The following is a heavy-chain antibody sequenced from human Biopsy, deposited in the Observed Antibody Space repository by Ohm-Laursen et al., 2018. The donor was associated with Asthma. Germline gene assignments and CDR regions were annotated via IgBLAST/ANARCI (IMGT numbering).Heavy chain of an antibody. CDR1: GFTFTDYC. CDR2: ISFDGRYE. Sequence: SLRLSCAASGFTFTDYCMHWVRQAPGKGPEWVALISFDGRYEYYADSVKGRFTISRDNPMKRLYLQMSSLTAEDTAVYYCASRGGDFWSGYYMDYWGQGTLVTVSS. V-gene: IGHV3-30*03. J-gene: IGHJ4*02. D-gene: IGHD3-3*01. CDR3: ASRGGDFWSGYYMDY.